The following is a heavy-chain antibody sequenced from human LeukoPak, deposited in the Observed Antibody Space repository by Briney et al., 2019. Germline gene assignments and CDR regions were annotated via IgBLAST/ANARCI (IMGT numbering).Heavy chain of an antibody. CDR2: IYYGGGT. Sequence: SETLSLTCTVSGGSISSSSYYWGWIRQPPGKGLEWIGSIYYGGGTHYNPSLKSRATIFLDTSMNQFSLRLTSVTAADTALYFCARESFEEPGTMDHWGQGTLVSVSS. D-gene: IGHD4/OR15-4a*01. CDR3: ARESFEEPGTMDH. J-gene: IGHJ4*02. V-gene: IGHV4-39*07. CDR1: GGSISSSSYY.